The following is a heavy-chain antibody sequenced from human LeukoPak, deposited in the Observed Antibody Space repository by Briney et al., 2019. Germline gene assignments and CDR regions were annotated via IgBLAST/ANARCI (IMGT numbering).Heavy chain of an antibody. V-gene: IGHV4-38-2*02. J-gene: IGHJ4*02. D-gene: IGHD3-10*01. Sequence: SETLSLTCTVSGYSISSGYYWGWIRQPPGKGLEWIGSIYHSGSTYYNPSLKSRVTISVDTSKNQFSLKLSSVTAADTAVYSCAKVRGVIITRYYFDYWGQGTLVTVSS. CDR3: AKVRGVIITRYYFDY. CDR1: GYSISSGYY. CDR2: IYHSGST.